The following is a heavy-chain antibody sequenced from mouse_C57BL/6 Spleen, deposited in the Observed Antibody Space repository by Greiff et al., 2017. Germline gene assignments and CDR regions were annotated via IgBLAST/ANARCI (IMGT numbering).Heavy chain of an antibody. D-gene: IGHD2-4*01. V-gene: IGHV1-80*01. CDR1: GYAFSSYW. CDR2: IYPGDGDT. CDR3: VIYYDYDVWFAY. Sequence: VQLQQSGAELVKPGASVKISCKASGYAFSSYWMNWVKQRPGKGLEWIGQIYPGDGDTNYNGKFKGKATLTADKSSSTAYMQLSSLTSEDSAVYFCVIYYDYDVWFAYWGQGTLVTVSA. J-gene: IGHJ3*01.